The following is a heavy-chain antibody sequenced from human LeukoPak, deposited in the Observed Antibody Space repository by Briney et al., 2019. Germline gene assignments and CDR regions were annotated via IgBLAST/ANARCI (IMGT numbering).Heavy chain of an antibody. Sequence: GASVKVSCKASGYTFTSYDINWVRQATGQGLEWMGWMNPNSGNTGYAQKFQGRVTTTRNTSISTAYMELSSLRSEDTAVYYCARNLGGNNYELGIGYWGQGTLVTVSS. V-gene: IGHV1-8*01. CDR3: ARNLGGNNYELGIGY. D-gene: IGHD3-16*01. CDR1: GYTFTSYD. CDR2: MNPNSGNT. J-gene: IGHJ4*02.